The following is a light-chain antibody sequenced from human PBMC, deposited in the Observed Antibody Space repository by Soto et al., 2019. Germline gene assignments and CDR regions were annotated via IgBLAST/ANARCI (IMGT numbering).Light chain of an antibody. V-gene: IGLV2-11*01. J-gene: IGLJ2*01. Sequence: QSALTQPRSVSGSPGQSVTISCTGTSSDVGGYNYVSWYQQHPGKLPKLMIYDVTQRPSGVPDRFSGSKSGNMASLIISGLQAEDEADYYCCSYAGSYTVVFGGGTQLTVL. CDR2: DVT. CDR1: SSDVGGYNY. CDR3: CSYAGSYTVV.